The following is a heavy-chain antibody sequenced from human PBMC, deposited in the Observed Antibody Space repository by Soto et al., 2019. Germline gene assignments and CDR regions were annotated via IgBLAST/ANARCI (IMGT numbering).Heavy chain of an antibody. D-gene: IGHD6-19*01. CDR2: IHYSGST. Sequence: SETLSLTCTVSGASLNNDYWTWNRQPPGKGLEWIGYIHYSGSTSYNPSLKNRVTISRDTSKKQFSLNRTSVTAADTAVYYCARPPQWLIRGWLDTWGQGILVTVSS. J-gene: IGHJ5*02. CDR3: ARPPQWLIRGWLDT. CDR1: GASLNNDY. V-gene: IGHV4-59*12.